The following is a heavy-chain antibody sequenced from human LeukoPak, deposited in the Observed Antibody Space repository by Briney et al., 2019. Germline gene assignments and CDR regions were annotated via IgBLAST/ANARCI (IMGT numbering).Heavy chain of an antibody. CDR2: IYSGGST. V-gene: IGHV3-53*01. Sequence: GGSLRPSCAASGFTVSSNYMSWVRQAPGKGLEWVSVIYSGGSTYYADSVKGRFTISRDNSKNTLYLQMNSLRAEDTAVYYCARDRAYCGGDCFGYWGQGTLVTVSS. CDR3: ARDRAYCGGDCFGY. J-gene: IGHJ4*02. D-gene: IGHD2-21*01. CDR1: GFTVSSNY.